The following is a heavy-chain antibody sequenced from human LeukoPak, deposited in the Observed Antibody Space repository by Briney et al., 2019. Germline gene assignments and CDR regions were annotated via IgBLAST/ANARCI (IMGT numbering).Heavy chain of an antibody. Sequence: SETLSLTCTVSGGSISSYYWSWIRQPPGKGLEWIGYIYYSGSTNYNPSLKSRVTISVDTSKNQFSLKLSPVTAADTAVYYCARHEPSDIVVVPAAKLRSGYFQHWGQGTLVTVSS. V-gene: IGHV4-59*08. CDR3: ARHEPSDIVVVPAAKLRSGYFQH. CDR2: IYYSGST. D-gene: IGHD2-2*01. J-gene: IGHJ1*01. CDR1: GGSISSYY.